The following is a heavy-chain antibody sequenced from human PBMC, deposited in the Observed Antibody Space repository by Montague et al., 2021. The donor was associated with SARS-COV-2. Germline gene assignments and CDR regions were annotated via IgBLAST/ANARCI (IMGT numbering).Heavy chain of an antibody. V-gene: IGHV4-39*01. J-gene: IGHJ5*02. D-gene: IGHD2-2*01. CDR2: IYYSGST. CDR1: GGPISSSSYY. CDR3: ARHLVYCSSTSCYEGRFDP. Sequence: SETLSLTCTVSGGPISSSSYYWGWIRQPPGKGLEWIGSIYYSGSTYYNPSLKSRVTISVGTSKNQFPLKLSSVTAADTAVYYCARHLVYCSSTSCYEGRFDPWGQGTLVTVSS.